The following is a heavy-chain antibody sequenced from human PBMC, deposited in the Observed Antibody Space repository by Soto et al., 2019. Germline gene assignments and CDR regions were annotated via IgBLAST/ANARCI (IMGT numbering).Heavy chain of an antibody. V-gene: IGHV3-30-3*01. CDR2: ISYDGSNK. J-gene: IGHJ4*02. CDR1: GFTFSSYA. CDR3: ARDTVRGVIVRINYFDY. D-gene: IGHD3-10*01. Sequence: GGSLRLSCAASGFTFSSYAMHWVRQAPGKGLEWVAVISYDGSNKYYADSVKGRFTISRDNPKNTLYLQMNSLRAEDTAVYYCARDTVRGVIVRINYFDYWGQGTLVTVSS.